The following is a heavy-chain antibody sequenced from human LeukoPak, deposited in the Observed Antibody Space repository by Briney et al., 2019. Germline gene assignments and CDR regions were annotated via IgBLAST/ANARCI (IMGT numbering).Heavy chain of an antibody. CDR3: ARGSYSSGWSEYFQH. CDR1: GFTFSSYG. D-gene: IGHD6-19*01. V-gene: IGHV3-33*01. CDR2: IWYDGSNK. J-gene: IGHJ1*01. Sequence: PGGSRLSCAAPGFTFSSYGMHWVRQAPGKGLEWVAVIWYDGSNKYHADSVKGRFTISRDNSKNTLYLQMNSLRAEDTAAYYCARGSYSSGWSEYFQHWGQGTLVTVSS.